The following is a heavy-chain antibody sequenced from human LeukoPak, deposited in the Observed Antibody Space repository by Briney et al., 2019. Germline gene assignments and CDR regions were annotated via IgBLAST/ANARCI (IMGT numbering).Heavy chain of an antibody. J-gene: IGHJ4*02. Sequence: PGGSLRLSCGASGFTFNSYCMHWVRQAPGKGLVWVSRINSDGSSTSDADSVKGRFTISRDNAKNTLYLQMNSLRAEDTAVYYCARGPFTIFGVVSPSPFDYWGQGTLVTVSS. CDR1: GFTFNSYC. V-gene: IGHV3-74*01. D-gene: IGHD3-3*01. CDR3: ARGPFTIFGVVSPSPFDY. CDR2: INSDGSST.